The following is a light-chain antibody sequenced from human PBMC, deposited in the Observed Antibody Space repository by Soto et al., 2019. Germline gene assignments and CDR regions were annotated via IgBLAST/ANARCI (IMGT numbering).Light chain of an antibody. J-gene: IGLJ2*01. Sequence: QSVLPQPPSASGTPGQAVTISCSGSSSNIGSNYVYWYQQLPGTAPKLLIYRNNQRPSGVPDRFSGSKSGTSASLAISGLRSEDEADYYCAAWDDSLSGVVFGGGTRSPS. CDR2: RNN. CDR3: AAWDDSLSGVV. CDR1: SSNIGSNY. V-gene: IGLV1-47*01.